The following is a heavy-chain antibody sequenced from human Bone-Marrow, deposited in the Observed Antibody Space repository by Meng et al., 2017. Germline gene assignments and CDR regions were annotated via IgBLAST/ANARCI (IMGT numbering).Heavy chain of an antibody. CDR3: AKDARNYYDQVYFDY. D-gene: IGHD3-22*01. CDR2: ISSSSSYI. V-gene: IGHV3-21*04. Sequence: GESLKISCAASGFTFSSYSMNWVRQAPGKGLEWVSSISSSSSYIYYADSVKGRFTISRDNSKNPLYLQMNSLRTEDTALYYCAKDARNYYDQVYFDYWGQGTLVTVSS. J-gene: IGHJ4*02. CDR1: GFTFSSYS.